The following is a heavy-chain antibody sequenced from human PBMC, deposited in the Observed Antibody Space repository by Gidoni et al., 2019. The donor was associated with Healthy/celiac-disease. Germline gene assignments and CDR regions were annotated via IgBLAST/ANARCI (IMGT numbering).Heavy chain of an antibody. J-gene: IGHJ3*02. V-gene: IGHV4-34*01. CDR1: GGSFSGYY. CDR3: ARGGNTIFGVVIRAFDI. Sequence: QVQLQQWGAGLLKPSETLSLTCAVDGGSFSGYYWSCIRQPPGQGLEWLGEINHSGSTNYNPSLKSRVTISVDTSKNQFSLKLSSVTAADTAVYYCARGGNTIFGVVIRAFDIWGQGTMVTVSS. CDR2: INHSGST. D-gene: IGHD3-3*01.